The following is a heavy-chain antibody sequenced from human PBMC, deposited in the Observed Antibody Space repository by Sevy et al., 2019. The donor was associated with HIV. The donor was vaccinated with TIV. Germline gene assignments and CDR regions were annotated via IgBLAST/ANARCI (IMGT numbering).Heavy chain of an antibody. J-gene: IGHJ3*02. CDR2: ISSSSSSI. D-gene: IGHD2-15*01. CDR1: GFIFISYS. CDR3: ARDSAVGAFDI. V-gene: IGHV3-48*01. Sequence: GGSLRLSCAASGFIFISYSMNWVRQAPGKGLEWVSNISSSSSSIYYADSVKGRFTISRDNAKNSLYLQMNSLRAEDTAVYYCARDSAVGAFDIWGQGTMVTVSS.